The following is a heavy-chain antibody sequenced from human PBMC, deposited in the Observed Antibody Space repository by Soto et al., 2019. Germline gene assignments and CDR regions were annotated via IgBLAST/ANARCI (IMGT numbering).Heavy chain of an antibody. V-gene: IGHV1-69*01. J-gene: IGHJ5*02. Sequence: VKVSCKASGGTFSSYAISWVRQAPGQGLEWMGGIIPIFGTANYAQKFQGRVTITADESTSTAYMELSSLRSEDTAVYYCARSPRDYYDSSGYGHWFDPWGQGTLVTVSS. CDR2: IIPIFGTA. D-gene: IGHD3-22*01. CDR1: GGTFSSYA. CDR3: ARSPRDYYDSSGYGHWFDP.